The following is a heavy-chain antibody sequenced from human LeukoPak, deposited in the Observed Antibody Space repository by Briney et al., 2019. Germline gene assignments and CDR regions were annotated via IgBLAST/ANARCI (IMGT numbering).Heavy chain of an antibody. V-gene: IGHV1-2*02. J-gene: IGHJ3*02. CDR1: GYTFNGYY. Sequence: ASVKVSCKASGYTFNGYYMHWVRQAPGQGLEWMGWISPNSSGTNYAQKFQSRVTMTRDTSISTAYMELSRLKSDDTAVYYCARPGFRGYDAFDIWGRGTMVTVSS. D-gene: IGHD6-13*01. CDR3: ARPGFRGYDAFDI. CDR2: ISPNSSGT.